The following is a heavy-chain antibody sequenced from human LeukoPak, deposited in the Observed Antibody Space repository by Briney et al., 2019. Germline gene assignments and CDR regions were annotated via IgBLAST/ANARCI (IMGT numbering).Heavy chain of an antibody. J-gene: IGHJ4*02. CDR3: AKDRSGYGSGSYSFDY. D-gene: IGHD3-10*01. Sequence: GGSLRLSCAASGFTFSSYGMHWVRQAPGKGLEWVAVISYDGINKYYADSVKGRFTISRDNSKNTLYLQMNSLRVEDTAVYYCAKDRSGYGSGSYSFDYWGQGTLVTVSS. CDR1: GFTFSSYG. CDR2: ISYDGINK. V-gene: IGHV3-30*18.